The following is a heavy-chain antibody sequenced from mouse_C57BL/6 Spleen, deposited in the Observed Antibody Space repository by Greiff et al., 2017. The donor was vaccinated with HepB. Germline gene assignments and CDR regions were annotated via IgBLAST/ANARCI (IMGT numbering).Heavy chain of an antibody. V-gene: IGHV1-7*01. CDR3: TRGAYYDYDDGFAY. CDR1: GYTFTCYW. D-gene: IGHD2-4*01. CDR2: INPSCGYT. J-gene: IGHJ3*01. Sequence: VQLQQSGAALAKPGASVKLSCKASGYTFTCYWMHWVKQRPGQGLEWIGYINPSCGYTKYNQKFMDEATLTADKSSSTSYMQLSSLTYEYSAVYCCTRGAYYDYDDGFAYWGQGTLVTVSA.